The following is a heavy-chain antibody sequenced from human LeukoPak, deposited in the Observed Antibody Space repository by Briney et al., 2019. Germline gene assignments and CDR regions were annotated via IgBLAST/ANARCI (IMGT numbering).Heavy chain of an antibody. D-gene: IGHD2-15*01. CDR1: LGSFSGYY. CDR2: INHCGST. V-gene: IGHV4-34*01. Sequence: LSETLSLTCAVYLGSFSGYYWCCIRQPPGKELEWIGEINHCGSTNYNPSLKSRVTISVDTSKNQFSLKLSSVTAADTAVYYCARALSHCSGGSCYSHYYYMDVWGKGTTVTVSS. J-gene: IGHJ6*03. CDR3: ARALSHCSGGSCYSHYYYMDV.